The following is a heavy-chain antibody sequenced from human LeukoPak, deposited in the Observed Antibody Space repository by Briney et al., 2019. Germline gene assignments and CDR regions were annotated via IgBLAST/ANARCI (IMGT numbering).Heavy chain of an antibody. V-gene: IGHV1-8*02. CDR2: MNPKSGNT. D-gene: IGHD4-17*01. CDR1: GYTFTDYF. J-gene: IGHJ4*02. CDR3: ARGNIDYGDSDFDY. Sequence: EASVKVSCKASGYTFTDYFMNWVRQAPGQGLEWMGWMNPKSGNTGYAQKFQGRVTMTRNTSISTAYMELSSLRSEDMAVYYCARGNIDYGDSDFDYWGQGTLVTVSS.